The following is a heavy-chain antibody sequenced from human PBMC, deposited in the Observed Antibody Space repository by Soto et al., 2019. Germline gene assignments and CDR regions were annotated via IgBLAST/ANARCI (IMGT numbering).Heavy chain of an antibody. CDR1: GYTFTSYG. CDR2: TSANNDKT. CDR3: AKNMAHGDYDDY. V-gene: IGHV1-18*03. Sequence: QVHLVQSGAEVKKPGASVKVSCETSGYTFTSYGITWVRQAPGQGLEWMGWTSANNDKTMYAQKFQGRLTLTTDKTTTKDYMDLRSLRSDDVAMYYCAKNMAHGDYDDYWGQGTLVTVSS. J-gene: IGHJ4*02. D-gene: IGHD4-17*01.